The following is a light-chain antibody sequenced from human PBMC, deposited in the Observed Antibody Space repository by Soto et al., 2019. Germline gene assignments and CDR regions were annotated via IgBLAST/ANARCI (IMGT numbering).Light chain of an antibody. CDR3: QQYSSSPS. Sequence: EIVMTQTPTTLSVSPGERATLSCRASQSVSTNLAWYQQKPGQVPILLIYGAYTRASGIPARFSGSGSGTEFTLTIGSLQSEDFAVYYCQQYSSSPSFGQGTRLEIK. CDR1: QSVSTN. V-gene: IGKV3-15*01. CDR2: GAY. J-gene: IGKJ5*01.